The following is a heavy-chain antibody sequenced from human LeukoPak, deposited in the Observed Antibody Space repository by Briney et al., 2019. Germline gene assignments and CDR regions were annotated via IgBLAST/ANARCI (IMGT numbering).Heavy chain of an antibody. Sequence: GRSLRLSCAASGFTFSSYAMHWVRQAPGKGLEWVAVMSYDGSNKYYADSVKGRFTISRDNSKNTLYLQMNSLRAEDTAVYYCARDRFLEWLFFYWGQGTLVTVSS. CDR3: ARDRFLEWLFFY. J-gene: IGHJ4*02. D-gene: IGHD3-3*01. CDR2: MSYDGSNK. V-gene: IGHV3-30-3*01. CDR1: GFTFSSYA.